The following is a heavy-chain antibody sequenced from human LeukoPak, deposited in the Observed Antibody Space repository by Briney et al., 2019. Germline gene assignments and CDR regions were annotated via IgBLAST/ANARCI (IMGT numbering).Heavy chain of an antibody. V-gene: IGHV3-7*03. CDR1: GFTFSDYW. CDR2: INKDGSEV. Sequence: GGSLRLSCAVSGFTFSDYWMRWVRQAPGKGLEWVASINKDGSEVQYVASVKGRFTISRDNFKNMVYLEMNSLRAEDTAVYYCARDLYSRNLDYWGQGSLVTVSS. D-gene: IGHD4-11*01. J-gene: IGHJ4*02. CDR3: ARDLYSRNLDY.